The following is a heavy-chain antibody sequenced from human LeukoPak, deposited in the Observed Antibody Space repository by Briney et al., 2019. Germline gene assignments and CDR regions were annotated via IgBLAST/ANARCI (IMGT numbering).Heavy chain of an antibody. CDR3: AREVSDTAMGLFDY. Sequence: SVKVSCKASGGTFSSYAISWVRQAPGQGLEWMGRIIPILNTAKYAQKFQGRVTITTDESTSTAYMELSSLRSEDTAVYYCAREVSDTAMGLFDYWGQGTLVTVSS. J-gene: IGHJ4*02. CDR2: IIPILNTA. D-gene: IGHD5-18*01. V-gene: IGHV1-69*11. CDR1: GGTFSSYA.